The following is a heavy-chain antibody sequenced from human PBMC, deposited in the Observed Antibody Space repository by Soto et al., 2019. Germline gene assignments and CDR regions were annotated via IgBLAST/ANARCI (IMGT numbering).Heavy chain of an antibody. V-gene: IGHV1-8*01. D-gene: IGHD3-9*01. CDR2: MNPNSGNT. J-gene: IGHJ6*03. Sequence: ASVKVSCKASGYTFTSYDINWVRQATGQGLEWMGWMNPNSGNTGYAQKFQGRVTMTRNTSISTAYMELSSLRSEDTAVYYCARGGLMSLTDYYYYYMDVWGKGTTVTVS. CDR3: ARGGLMSLTDYYYYYMDV. CDR1: GYTFTSYD.